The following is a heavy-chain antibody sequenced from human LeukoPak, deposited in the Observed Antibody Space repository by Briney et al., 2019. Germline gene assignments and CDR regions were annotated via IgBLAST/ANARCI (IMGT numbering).Heavy chain of an antibody. J-gene: IGHJ4*02. CDR2: INPNSGGT. D-gene: IGHD6-13*01. CDR1: GYTFTDYY. CDR3: ARLIVSSWYPYLDY. V-gene: IGHV1-2*02. Sequence: GASVKVSCKASGYTFTDYYMHWVRQAPGQGLEWMGWINPNSGGTNYAQKFQGRVTMTRDTSISTAYMEPSRLRSDDTAVYYCARLIVSSWYPYLDYWGQGTLVTVSS.